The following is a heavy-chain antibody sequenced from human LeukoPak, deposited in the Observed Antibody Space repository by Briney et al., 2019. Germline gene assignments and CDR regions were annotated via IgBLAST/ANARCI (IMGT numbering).Heavy chain of an antibody. CDR1: GGSFSGYY. V-gene: IGHV4-39*07. CDR2: IYYSGST. Sequence: SETLSLTCAVYGGSFSGYYWGWLRQPPGKGLEGIGSIYYSGSTYYNPSLKSRVTISVDTSKNQFSLKLSSVTAADTAVYYCARSTLKVVRGDYRDGQDAFDIWGQGTMVTVSS. J-gene: IGHJ3*02. D-gene: IGHD3-10*01. CDR3: ARSTLKVVRGDYRDGQDAFDI.